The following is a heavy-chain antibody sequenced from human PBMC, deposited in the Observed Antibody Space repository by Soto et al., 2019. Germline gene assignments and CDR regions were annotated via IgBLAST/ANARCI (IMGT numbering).Heavy chain of an antibody. J-gene: IGHJ6*02. CDR1: GGSVSSGSYY. CDR3: ARESFYDFWSGYWDYYYGMDV. CDR2: IYYSGST. Sequence: SETLSLTCTVSGGSVSSGSYYWSWIRQPPGKGLEWIGYIYYSGSTNYNPSLKSRVTISVDTSKNQFSLKLSSVTAADTAVYYCARESFYDFWSGYWDYYYGMDVWGQGTTVTVSS. D-gene: IGHD3-3*01. V-gene: IGHV4-61*01.